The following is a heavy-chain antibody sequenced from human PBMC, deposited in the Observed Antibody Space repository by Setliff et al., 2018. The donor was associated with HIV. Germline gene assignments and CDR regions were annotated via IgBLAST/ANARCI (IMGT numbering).Heavy chain of an antibody. CDR2: IYTSGST. D-gene: IGHD3-10*01. J-gene: IGHJ4*02. CDR3: ARFPTYYYGSGTDY. CDR1: GGSISSYY. Sequence: SETLSLTCSVSGGSISSYYWSWIRQPAGKGLEWIGRIYTSGSTNYNPSLKSRVTISVDTSKNQFSLKLSSVTAADTAVYYCARFPTYYYGSGTDYWGQGTLVTVSS. V-gene: IGHV4-4*07.